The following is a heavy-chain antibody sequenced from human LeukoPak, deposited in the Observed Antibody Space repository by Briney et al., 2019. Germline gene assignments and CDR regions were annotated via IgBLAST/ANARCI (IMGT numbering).Heavy chain of an antibody. D-gene: IGHD6-13*01. V-gene: IGHV4-31*03. CDR3: ARGRKLVTFYSWFDP. CDR1: GGSISSCGYY. Sequence: SQTLSLTCTVSGGSISSCGYYWIWIRHHPGKGLEWIGYIYYSGSTYYNPSLKSRVTISVDTSKNQFSLKLSSVTAADTAVYYCARGRKLVTFYSWFDPWGQGTLVTVSS. CDR2: IYYSGST. J-gene: IGHJ5*02.